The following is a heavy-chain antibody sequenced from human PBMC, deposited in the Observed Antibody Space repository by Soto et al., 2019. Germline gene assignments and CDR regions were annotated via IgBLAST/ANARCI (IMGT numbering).Heavy chain of an antibody. J-gene: IGHJ5*02. Sequence: KPSETLSLSCTVSGGSISSSSYYWGWIRQPPGKGLEWIGSIYYRGSTYYNPSLKSRVTISVDTSKNQFSLKLSSVTAADSAVYYCGRDGWFDPWGQGTLVTVSA. CDR3: GRDGWFDP. CDR1: GGSISSSSYY. CDR2: IYYRGST. V-gene: IGHV4-39*02.